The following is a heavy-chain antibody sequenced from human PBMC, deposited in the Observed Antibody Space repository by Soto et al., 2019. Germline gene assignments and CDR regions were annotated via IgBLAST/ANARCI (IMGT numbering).Heavy chain of an antibody. V-gene: IGHV3-21*01. J-gene: IGHJ4*02. CDR3: VPFWSGYCYFDY. CDR2: ISSSSSYI. Sequence: GCRRISGAASGSTFSIYSMNWVRQAPGKGLEWVSSISSSSSYIYYADSVKGRFTISRDNAKNSLYLQMNSLRAEDTAVYYCVPFWSGYCYFDYWGQGTLVTVSS. D-gene: IGHD3-3*01. CDR1: GSTFSIYS.